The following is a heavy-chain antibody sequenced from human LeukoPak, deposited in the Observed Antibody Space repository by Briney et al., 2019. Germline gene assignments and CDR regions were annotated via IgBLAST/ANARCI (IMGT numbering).Heavy chain of an antibody. CDR3: ARGQKAGVWYFDY. Sequence: SETLSLTCAVYGGSFSGYYWSWIRQPPGKGLEWIGEIDHSGSTNYNPSLKSRVTISVDTSKNQFSLKLSSVTAADTAVYYCARGQKAGVWYFDYWGQGTLVTVSS. D-gene: IGHD2-8*01. CDR1: GGSFSGYY. CDR2: IDHSGST. J-gene: IGHJ4*02. V-gene: IGHV4-34*01.